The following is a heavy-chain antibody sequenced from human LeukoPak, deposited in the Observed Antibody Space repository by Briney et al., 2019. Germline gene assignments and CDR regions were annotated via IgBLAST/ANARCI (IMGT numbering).Heavy chain of an antibody. CDR2: IYYSGST. CDR3: ARDSG. J-gene: IGHJ4*02. CDR1: GGSISNYY. V-gene: IGHV4-59*12. Sequence: PSETLSLTCTVSGGSISNYYWSWIRQPPGKGLEWIGYIYYSGSTKYKPSLKSRVTISVDTSKNQFSLKLSSVTAADTAVYYCARDSGWGQGTLVTVSS.